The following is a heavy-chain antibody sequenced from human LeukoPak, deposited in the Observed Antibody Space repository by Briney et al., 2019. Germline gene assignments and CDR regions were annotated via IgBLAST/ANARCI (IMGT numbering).Heavy chain of an antibody. CDR2: IYSGGST. CDR1: GFSVSSNC. D-gene: IGHD3-22*01. J-gene: IGHJ1*01. Sequence: GGSLSLSCAASGFSVSSNCMSWVRQPPGKGLEWVSIIYSGGSTYYADSVKGRFTISRHTSKNTLYLQMNSLRPEDTAVYYCARAYDSSGYSPEYFQHWGQGTLVTVSS. V-gene: IGHV3-53*04. CDR3: ARAYDSSGYSPEYFQH.